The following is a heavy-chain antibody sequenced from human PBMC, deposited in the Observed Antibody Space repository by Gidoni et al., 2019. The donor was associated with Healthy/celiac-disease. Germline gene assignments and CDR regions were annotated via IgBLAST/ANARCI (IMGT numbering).Heavy chain of an antibody. CDR1: GFTFSSYG. Sequence: QVQLVESGGGVVQPGRSLRLSCAASGFTFSSYGMHWVRQAPGKGLEWVAVIWYDGSNKYYADSVKGLFTISRDNSKNTLYLQMNSLSAEDTAVYYCAREGYSSGWYIRGIYYYYYMDVWGKGTTVTVSS. CDR2: IWYDGSNK. CDR3: AREGYSSGWYIRGIYYYYYMDV. V-gene: IGHV3-33*01. J-gene: IGHJ6*03. D-gene: IGHD6-19*01.